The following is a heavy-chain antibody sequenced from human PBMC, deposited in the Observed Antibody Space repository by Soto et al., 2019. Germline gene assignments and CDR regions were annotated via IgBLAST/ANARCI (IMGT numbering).Heavy chain of an antibody. J-gene: IGHJ4*02. CDR2: IKQDGSEK. V-gene: IGHV3-7*01. D-gene: IGHD3-10*01. Sequence: ESGGGLVQPGGSLRLSCAASGFTFSSYWMSWVRQAPGKGLEWVANIKQDGSEKYYVDSVKGRFTISRDNAKNSLYLQMNSLRAEDTAVYYCARDVGEASGSYYFLMSFDYWGQGTLVTVSS. CDR1: GFTFSSYW. CDR3: ARDVGEASGSYYFLMSFDY.